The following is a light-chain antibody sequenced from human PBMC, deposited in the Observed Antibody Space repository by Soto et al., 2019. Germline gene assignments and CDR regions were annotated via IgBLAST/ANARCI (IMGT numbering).Light chain of an antibody. Sequence: QSALTQPASVSGSPGQSITISCTGTSSDVGGYSYISWYQHNPGRAPKLMIYDISNRPSGVSDLFSGSKSGTTASLTISWLQGEDEDDYYCCLYTTISTYVFGGGTKLTVL. J-gene: IGLJ2*01. CDR1: SSDVGGYSY. CDR2: DIS. CDR3: CLYTTISTYV. V-gene: IGLV2-14*03.